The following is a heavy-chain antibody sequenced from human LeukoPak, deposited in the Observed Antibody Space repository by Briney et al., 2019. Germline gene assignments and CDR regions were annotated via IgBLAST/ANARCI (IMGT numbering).Heavy chain of an antibody. CDR2: IYYSGST. CDR3: ARDRVRRELRLDAFDI. V-gene: IGHV4-31*03. D-gene: IGHD1-7*01. CDR1: GGSISSGGYY. Sequence: SETLSLTCTVSGGSISSGGYYWSWIRQHPGKGLEWIGYIYYSGSTYYNPSLKSRVTISVDTSKNQFSLKLSSVTAADTAAYYCARDRVRRELRLDAFDIWGQGTMVTISS. J-gene: IGHJ3*02.